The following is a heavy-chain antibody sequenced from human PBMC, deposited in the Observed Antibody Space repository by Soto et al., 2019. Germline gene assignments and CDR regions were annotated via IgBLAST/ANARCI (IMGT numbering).Heavy chain of an antibody. J-gene: IGHJ6*02. CDR1: GFTFSSYA. V-gene: IGHV3-30-3*01. Sequence: QVQLVESGGGVVQPGRSLRLSCAASGFTFSSYAMHWVRQAPGKGLEWVAVISYDGSNKYYADSVKGRFTISRDNSKNTLYLQMNSLRAEDTAVYYCARVGEVYYYGMDVWGQGTTVTVSS. CDR2: ISYDGSNK. CDR3: ARVGEVYYYGMDV.